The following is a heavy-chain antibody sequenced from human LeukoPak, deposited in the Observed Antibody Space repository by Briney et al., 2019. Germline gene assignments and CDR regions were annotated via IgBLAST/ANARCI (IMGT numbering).Heavy chain of an antibody. Sequence: GRSLRLSCAASGFTFSSYSLHWVRQAPGKGLVWVSRINSDGSSTSYADYVKGRFTISRDNAKNTLYLQMNSLRAEDTAVYYCARDFVAVANDYWGQGTLVTVSS. J-gene: IGHJ4*02. V-gene: IGHV3-74*01. CDR1: GFTFSSYS. D-gene: IGHD6-19*01. CDR2: INSDGSST. CDR3: ARDFVAVANDY.